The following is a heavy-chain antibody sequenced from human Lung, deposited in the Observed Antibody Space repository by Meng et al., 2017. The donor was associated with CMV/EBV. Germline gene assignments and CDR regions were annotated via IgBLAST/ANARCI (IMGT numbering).Heavy chain of an antibody. V-gene: IGHV3-23*01. CDR3: ARKVSSDY. CDR1: GFTFGDFV. CDR2: ITGSGGTT. J-gene: IGHJ4*02. Sequence: LRLSCPSSGFTFGDFVMTWVRQAPGKGLEWVSSITGSGGTTYYAASVRGRFTVSRDNSHNMVYLQINSLQADDTAVYYCARKVSSDYWGQGTLVTVSS.